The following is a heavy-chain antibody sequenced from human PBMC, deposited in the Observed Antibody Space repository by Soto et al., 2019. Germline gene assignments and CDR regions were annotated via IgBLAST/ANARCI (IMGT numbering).Heavy chain of an antibody. CDR3: ARDLGGACSGGSCGLYNWFDP. V-gene: IGHV1-3*01. Sequence: ASVKVSCKASGYTFTSYAMHSVRQAPGQRLEWMGWINAGNGNTNYAQKLQGRVTMTTDTSTSTAYMELRSLRSDDTAVYYCARDLGGACSGGSCGLYNWFDPWGQGTLVTVSS. J-gene: IGHJ5*02. D-gene: IGHD2-15*01. CDR1: GYTFTSYA. CDR2: INAGNGNT.